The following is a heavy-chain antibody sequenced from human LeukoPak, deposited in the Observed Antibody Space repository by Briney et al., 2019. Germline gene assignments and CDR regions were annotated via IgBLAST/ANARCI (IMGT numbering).Heavy chain of an antibody. Sequence: GGSLRLSCAASAFTFSRYWTTWVRQAPGKGLEWVANINEDGSEKYYLDSVRGRFTISRDNAKNSLYLQMDSLRAEDTAVYYCASPATTVTKGFDYWGQGTLVTVSS. CDR1: AFTFSRYW. CDR2: INEDGSEK. CDR3: ASPATTVTKGFDY. J-gene: IGHJ4*02. V-gene: IGHV3-7*01. D-gene: IGHD4-17*01.